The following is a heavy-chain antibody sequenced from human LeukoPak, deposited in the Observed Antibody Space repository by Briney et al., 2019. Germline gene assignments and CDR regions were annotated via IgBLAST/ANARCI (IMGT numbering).Heavy chain of an antibody. CDR2: MNNDGSSR. D-gene: IGHD3-16*01. J-gene: IGHJ4*02. CDR1: GFIFSNYW. V-gene: IGHV3-74*01. Sequence: GGSLRLSCAASGFIFSNYWMNWVRQAPGKGLMWVARMNNDGSSRTYADSVKGRFTISRDNAKNTLYLQMNSLRAEDLAVYYCARESTAVGDYYFDYWGQGALVAVSS. CDR3: ARESTAVGDYYFDY.